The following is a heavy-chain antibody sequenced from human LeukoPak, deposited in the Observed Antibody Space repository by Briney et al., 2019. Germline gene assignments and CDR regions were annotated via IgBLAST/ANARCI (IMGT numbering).Heavy chain of an antibody. CDR2: IYPGDSDT. CDR1: GYSFTSYW. D-gene: IGHD6-13*01. Sequence: GESLKISCKGSGYSFTSYWIGWVRQMPGKGLEWMGIIYPGDSDTRYSPSFQGQVTISADKSISTAYLQWSSLKASDTAMYYCARQVGSSWSVNYYYYMDVWGKGTTVTVSS. V-gene: IGHV5-51*01. CDR3: ARQVGSSWSVNYYYYMDV. J-gene: IGHJ6*03.